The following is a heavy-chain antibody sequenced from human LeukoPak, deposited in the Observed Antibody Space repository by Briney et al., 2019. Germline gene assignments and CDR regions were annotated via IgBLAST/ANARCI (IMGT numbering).Heavy chain of an antibody. CDR3: ARDGSGTNWFNYFDY. CDR1: GGSISGYF. Sequence: PSETLSLTCTVSGGSISGYFWSWIRQPPGKGLEWIGFVYDSGSTNYNPSLKSRVTISVDTSKDQFSLKLSSVTAADTAVYYCARDGSGTNWFNYFDYWGQGALVTVSS. CDR2: VYDSGST. D-gene: IGHD2-8*01. J-gene: IGHJ4*02. V-gene: IGHV4-59*01.